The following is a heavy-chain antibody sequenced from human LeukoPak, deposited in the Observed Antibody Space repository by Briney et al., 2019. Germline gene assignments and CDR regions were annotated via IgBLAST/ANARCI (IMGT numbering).Heavy chain of an antibody. CDR2: ISYDGSNK. D-gene: IGHD5-12*01. CDR1: GFTFSSYG. Sequence: PGGSLRLSCAASGFTFSSYGMHWVRQAPGKGLEWVAVISYDGSNKYYADSVKGRFTISRDNSKNTLYLQMNSLRAEDTAAYYCAKESRVATFDYWGQGTLVTVSS. V-gene: IGHV3-30*18. J-gene: IGHJ4*02. CDR3: AKESRVATFDY.